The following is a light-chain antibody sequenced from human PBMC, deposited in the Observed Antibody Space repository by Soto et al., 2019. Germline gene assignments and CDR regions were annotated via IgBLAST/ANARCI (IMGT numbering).Light chain of an antibody. J-gene: IGLJ2*01. CDR2: SSN. CDR1: SSNIGSNT. Sequence: QSVLTQPPSASGTPGQRVTISGSGSSSNIGSNTVNWYQQLPGTAPKLLIYSSNQRPSGVPDRFSGSKSGTSASLAISGLQSEDEADYYCAAWDDSLNGVVFGGGTKLTVL. CDR3: AAWDDSLNGVV. V-gene: IGLV1-44*01.